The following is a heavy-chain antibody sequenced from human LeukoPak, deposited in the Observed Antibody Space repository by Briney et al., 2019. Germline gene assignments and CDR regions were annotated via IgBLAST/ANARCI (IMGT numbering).Heavy chain of an antibody. CDR2: IYYSGST. CDR1: GGSISSSSYY. CDR3: ASLVVPAAPNYYYYMDV. J-gene: IGHJ6*03. D-gene: IGHD2-2*01. Sequence: SETLSLTCTVSGGSISSSSYYWGWIRQPPGKGLEWIGSIYYSGSTYYNPSLKSQVTISVDTSKNQFSLKLSSVTAADTAVYYCASLVVPAAPNYYYYMDVWGKGTTVTVSS. V-gene: IGHV4-39*01.